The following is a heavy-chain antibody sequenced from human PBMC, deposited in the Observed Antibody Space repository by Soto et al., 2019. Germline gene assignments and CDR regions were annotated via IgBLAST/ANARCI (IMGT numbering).Heavy chain of an antibody. CDR2: ISGGGSGT. CDR1: GFTFSDFA. J-gene: IGHJ4*02. V-gene: IGHV3-23*01. D-gene: IGHD2-21*01. CDR3: AKFARGADCGKRRCYGWFDN. Sequence: EVQLLESGGALVQPGGSLRLSCAASGFTFSDFAITWVRQAPGKGLEWVSTISGGGSGTYYADSVKGRFAISRDNSRNTLFLQMNSLRPEDTAVYHCAKFARGADCGKRRCYGWFDNWGQGSLVTVSS.